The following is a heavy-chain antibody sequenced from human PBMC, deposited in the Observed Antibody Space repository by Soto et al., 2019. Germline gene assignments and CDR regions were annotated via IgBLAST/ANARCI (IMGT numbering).Heavy chain of an antibody. CDR1: GGSFSGYY. V-gene: IGHV4-34*01. CDR2: INHSGST. J-gene: IGHJ6*03. D-gene: IGHD3-10*01. Sequence: PSETLSLTCAVYGGSFSGYYWSWIRQPPGKGLEWIGEINHSGSTNYNPSLKSRVTISVDTSKNQFSLKLSSVTAADTAVYYCARVRNYYGSGTPDYMDVWGKGTTLTVSS. CDR3: ARVRNYYGSGTPDYMDV.